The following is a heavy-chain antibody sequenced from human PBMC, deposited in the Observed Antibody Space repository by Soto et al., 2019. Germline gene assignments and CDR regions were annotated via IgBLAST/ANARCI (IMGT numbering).Heavy chain of an antibody. J-gene: IGHJ4*02. CDR1: GGSISSYY. Sequence: SETLSLTCTVSGGSISSYYWSWIRQPPGKGLEWIRYIYYSGSTYYNQSLKRRVTKSVDTSKNQFSLKLIYETAADTAVYQCDRGRRVDDSSGIKCLEPWGQGTLVTVSS. D-gene: IGHD3-22*01. CDR3: DRGRRVDDSSGIKCLEP. V-gene: IGHV4-59*08. CDR2: IYYSGST.